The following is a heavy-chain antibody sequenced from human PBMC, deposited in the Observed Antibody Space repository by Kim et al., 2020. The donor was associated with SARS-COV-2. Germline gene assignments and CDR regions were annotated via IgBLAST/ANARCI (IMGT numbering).Heavy chain of an antibody. CDR3: ASLVVVPAAMRSYYYYGMDG. CDR2: INPSGGST. J-gene: IGHJ6*02. CDR1: GYTFTSYY. Sequence: ASVKVSCKASGYTFTSYYMHWVRQAPGQGLEWMGIINPSGGSTSYAQKFQGRVTMTRDTSTSTVYMELSSLRSEDTAVYYCASLVVVPAAMRSYYYYGMDGWGQRTTVSVSS. V-gene: IGHV1-46*01. D-gene: IGHD2-2*01.